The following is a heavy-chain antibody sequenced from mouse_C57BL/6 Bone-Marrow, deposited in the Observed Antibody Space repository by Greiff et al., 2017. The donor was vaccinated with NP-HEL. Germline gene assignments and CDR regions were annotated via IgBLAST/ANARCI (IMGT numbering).Heavy chain of an antibody. CDR2: IYPGSGST. J-gene: IGHJ2*01. Sequence: QVQLQQPGAELVKPGASVKLSCKASGYTFTSYWMTWVKQRPGQGLEWIGDIYPGSGSTNYNEKFKSKATLTVDTSSSTAYMQLSSLTSEDSAVYYCASPYWDYFDDWGKGTTLTVSS. V-gene: IGHV1-55*01. CDR3: ASPYWDYFDD. D-gene: IGHD2-10*01. CDR1: GYTFTSYW.